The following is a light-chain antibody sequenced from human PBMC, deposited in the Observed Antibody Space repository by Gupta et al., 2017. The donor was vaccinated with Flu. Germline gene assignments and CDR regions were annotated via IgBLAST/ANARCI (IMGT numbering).Light chain of an antibody. CDR1: QNVNVY. V-gene: IGKV3-11*01. CDR2: DAS. Sequence: PGERATLSCRASQNVNVYLAWYQQKPGQAPRLLIYDASNRATGIQARFSGSGSGTDFTLTISSLEPEDFAVYYCQQRRNWPTFGQGTKLETK. J-gene: IGKJ2*01. CDR3: QQRRNWPT.